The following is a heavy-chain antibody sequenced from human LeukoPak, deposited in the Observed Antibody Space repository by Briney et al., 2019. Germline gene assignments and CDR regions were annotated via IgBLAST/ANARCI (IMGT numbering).Heavy chain of an antibody. CDR1: GYTFTGYY. J-gene: IGHJ3*01. CDR2: INPNSGGT. V-gene: IGHV1-2*02. Sequence: ASVKVSCKTSGYTFTGYYMFWVRQAPGQGLEWMAWINPNSGGTNYAQRFQGRVTLTRDTSIATAYMELSSLKSDDTAVYFCARDLYSSATDLYSSAWTGAFDVWGQGTMVTVSS. CDR3: ARDLYSSATDLYSSAWTGAFDV. D-gene: IGHD6-19*01.